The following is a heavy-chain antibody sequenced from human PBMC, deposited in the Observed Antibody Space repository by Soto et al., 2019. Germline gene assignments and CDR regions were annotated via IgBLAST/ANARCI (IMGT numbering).Heavy chain of an antibody. J-gene: IGHJ4*02. Sequence: GGSLRLSFAASGFTFRSYAIHWVRQAPGEGLDWVAIITYDGSSKFYTDSVKGRFTISRDNSNNTLYLQMNRLRSEDTAVYYCARDGRTGTTLPHGGLDQWGQGTLVTVSS. CDR1: GFTFRSYA. V-gene: IGHV3-30-3*01. D-gene: IGHD3-10*01. CDR3: ARDGRTGTTLPHGGLDQ. CDR2: ITYDGSSK.